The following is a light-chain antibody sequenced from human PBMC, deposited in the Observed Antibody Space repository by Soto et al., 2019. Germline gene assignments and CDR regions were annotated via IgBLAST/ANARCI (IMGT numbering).Light chain of an antibody. J-gene: IGKJ2*01. V-gene: IGKV3-15*01. CDR1: QSVSSN. CDR3: QQYNNWPPSEYT. Sequence: EIVMTQSPATLSVSPGERATLSCRASQSVSSNLAWYQQKPGKPPRRLIYSTSARATGVPARFSGSGSGTEFTLTISSMQSEDFAVYYCQQYNNWPPSEYTFGQGNKLEIK. CDR2: STS.